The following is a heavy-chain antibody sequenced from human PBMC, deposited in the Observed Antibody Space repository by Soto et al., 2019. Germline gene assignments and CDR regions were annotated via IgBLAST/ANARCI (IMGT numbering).Heavy chain of an antibody. D-gene: IGHD6-6*01. CDR1: GFTVSSNY. Sequence: GGSLRLSCAASGFTVSSNYMSWVRQAPGKGLEWVSVIYSGGSTYYADSVKGRFTISRDNSKNTLYLQMNSLRAEDTAVYYCARGGLVVSYGMDVWGQGTTVTVSS. J-gene: IGHJ6*02. V-gene: IGHV3-53*01. CDR3: ARGGLVVSYGMDV. CDR2: IYSGGST.